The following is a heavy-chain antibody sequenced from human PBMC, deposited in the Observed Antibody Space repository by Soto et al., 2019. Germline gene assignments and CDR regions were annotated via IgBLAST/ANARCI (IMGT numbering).Heavy chain of an antibody. V-gene: IGHV1-69*06. Sequence: QVQLEQSGAEVKKPGSSVKISCKASGGTLSDHGVSWLRQAPGQGLEWVGGTIPVFNTAKYAPKFQGRVTIAADKSTNIASMELGSLRADDTAFYYCAQRVYGSGNYYTGPSAFDIWGQGTLVIVSS. CDR3: AQRVYGSGNYYTGPSAFDI. J-gene: IGHJ3*02. D-gene: IGHD3-10*01. CDR1: GGTLSDHG. CDR2: TIPVFNTA.